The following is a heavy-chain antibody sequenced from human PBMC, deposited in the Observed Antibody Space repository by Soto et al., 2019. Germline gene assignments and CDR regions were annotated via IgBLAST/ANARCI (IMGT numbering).Heavy chain of an antibody. CDR3: ARKVPGSTSRPDYWYFDL. D-gene: IGHD3-10*01. J-gene: IGHJ2*01. V-gene: IGHV3-23*01. CDR2: ISGGGDAP. Sequence: EVQLLESGGGLVQPGGSLSLSCAGSGFTFINYAMNWVRQAPGKGLEWVSTISGGGDAPFFADSVRGRFTISRDNSKNTVTLQMNNLGVDDTAVYFCARKVPGSTSRPDYWYFDLWGRGTLVTVSS. CDR1: GFTFINYA.